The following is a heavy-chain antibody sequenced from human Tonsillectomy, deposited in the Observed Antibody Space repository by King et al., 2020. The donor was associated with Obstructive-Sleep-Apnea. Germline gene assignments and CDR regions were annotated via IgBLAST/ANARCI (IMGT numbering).Heavy chain of an antibody. CDR3: ARVTMDVGGDMDY. CDR2: ISDYNGNT. V-gene: IGHV1-18*01. CDR1: GYSFSSYG. D-gene: IGHD1-26*01. Sequence: QLVQSGAEVKKPGASVKVSCKASGYSFSSYGISWVRQAPGQGLEWMGWISDYNGNTNYAQKVQGRVTMTTDTSTRTAYMEMRSLRSDDTAVYYCARVTMDVGGDMDYWGQGTLVTVSS. J-gene: IGHJ4*02.